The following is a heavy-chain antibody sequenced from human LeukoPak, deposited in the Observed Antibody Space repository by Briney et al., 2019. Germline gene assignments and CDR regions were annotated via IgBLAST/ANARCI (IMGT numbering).Heavy chain of an antibody. V-gene: IGHV4-39*07. CDR2: IYYSGDT. Sequence: PSETLSLTCTVSTGSISSSSYYWGWFRQPPGKGLEWIGSIYYSGDTYYTPSLKSRVTISLGTSNNQFSLRLSSVTAADTAVYYCAREVNYGDYGDNAFDIWGQGTMVTVSS. CDR3: AREVNYGDYGDNAFDI. D-gene: IGHD4-17*01. J-gene: IGHJ3*02. CDR1: TGSISSSSYY.